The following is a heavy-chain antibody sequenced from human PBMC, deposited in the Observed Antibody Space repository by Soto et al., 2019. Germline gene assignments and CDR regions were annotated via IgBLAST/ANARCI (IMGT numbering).Heavy chain of an antibody. CDR3: AKGKGVGATPDGANC. V-gene: IGHV3-23*01. J-gene: IGHJ4*02. D-gene: IGHD1-26*01. Sequence: EVQVLESGEGWVHPGGSLRLSRAASGFTFSRFGMNWVRQAPGKGLEWVSGVRSDGDTTYNADSVKGRFTVSRNNFRNTVDLQMNNLRVEDTAVYYCAKGKGVGATPDGANCWGQGTLVTVSP. CDR2: VRSDGDTT. CDR1: GFTFSRFG.